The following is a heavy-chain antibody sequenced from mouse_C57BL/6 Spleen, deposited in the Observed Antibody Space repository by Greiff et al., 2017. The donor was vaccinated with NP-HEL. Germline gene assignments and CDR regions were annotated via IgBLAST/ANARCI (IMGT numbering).Heavy chain of an antibody. Sequence: QVQLQQPGAELVKPGASVKMSCKASGYTFTSYWITWVKQRPGQGLEWIGDIYPGSGSTNYNEKFKGKATLTVDTSSSTAYMQLSSLTAEDSAVYYCARDGNYVGFAYWGQGTLVTVAA. CDR3: ARDGNYVGFAY. V-gene: IGHV1-55*01. D-gene: IGHD2-1*01. CDR2: IYPGSGST. J-gene: IGHJ3*01. CDR1: GYTFTSYW.